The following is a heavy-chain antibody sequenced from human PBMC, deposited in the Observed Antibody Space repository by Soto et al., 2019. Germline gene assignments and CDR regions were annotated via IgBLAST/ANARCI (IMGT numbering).Heavy chain of an antibody. D-gene: IGHD6-13*01. V-gene: IGHV4-34*01. CDR3: ARFPFSTSSWSNPRYFDS. J-gene: IGHJ4*02. Sequence: QVQLQQWGAGLLKPSETLSLTCAVSGGSFSGYYWSWIRQTPGKGLEWIGEINHSGFTDYNPSLTSRVTISVDTSKNHFSLKLTSVTAADTAVYYCARFPFSTSSWSNPRYFDSWGQGTRVTVSS. CDR1: GGSFSGYY. CDR2: INHSGFT.